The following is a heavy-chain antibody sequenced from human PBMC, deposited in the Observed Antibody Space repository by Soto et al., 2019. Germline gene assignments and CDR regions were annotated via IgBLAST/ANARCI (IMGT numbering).Heavy chain of an antibody. CDR2: INPSGGST. J-gene: IGHJ6*02. D-gene: IGHD2-2*01. CDR3: ARDIGLVVASADLIRDYYRMDA. V-gene: IGHV1-46*01. Sequence: CVRCVIKNTGQGLEWMGIINPSGGSTSYAQKFQGRVTMTRDTSTSTVYMELRSLRSEDTAVYYCARDIGLVVASADLIRDYYRMDAWRQGSTVTVSS. CDR1: C.